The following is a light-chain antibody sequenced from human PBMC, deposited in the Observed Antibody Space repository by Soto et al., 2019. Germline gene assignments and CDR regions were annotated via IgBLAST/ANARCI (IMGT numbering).Light chain of an antibody. J-gene: IGKJ1*01. CDR1: QSVSSSY. Sequence: EIALTQSQGTLSLCPGERATLSCLASQSVSSSYLVWYQQKPGQAPRLLIYDTSSRATGIPDRFSGSGSGTDFTLTISRLEPEDFAVYYCQQYAGSPWTFGQGTKVDI. CDR3: QQYAGSPWT. V-gene: IGKV3-20*01. CDR2: DTS.